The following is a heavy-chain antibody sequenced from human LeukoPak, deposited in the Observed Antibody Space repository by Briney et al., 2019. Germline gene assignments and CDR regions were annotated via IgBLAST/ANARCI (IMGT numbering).Heavy chain of an antibody. J-gene: IGHJ4*02. Sequence: GGSLRLSCAASGFTFSSYAMSWVRQAPGQGLEWVSAISGSGGSTYYADTVKGRFTISRDNSKNTLYLQMNSLRAEDTAVYYCVKVGSLWGFDYWGQGNLVTVSS. CDR3: VKVGSLWGFDY. D-gene: IGHD1-26*01. CDR2: ISGSGGST. V-gene: IGHV3-23*01. CDR1: GFTFSSYA.